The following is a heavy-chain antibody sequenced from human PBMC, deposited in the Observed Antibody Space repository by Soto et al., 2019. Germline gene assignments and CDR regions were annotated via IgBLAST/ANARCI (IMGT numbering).Heavy chain of an antibody. CDR3: ARVSGWYFLDY. J-gene: IGHJ4*02. D-gene: IGHD6-13*01. V-gene: IGHV1-3*05. Sequence: QVRLVQSGAEEKKPGASVKVSCKASGYTFTSYAMHWVRQAPGQRLEWMGWINAGNGNTKYSQKFQGRVTFTRDTSASTAYMGLSSLRSEDTAVYYCARVSGWYFLDYWGQGTLVTVSS. CDR2: INAGNGNT. CDR1: GYTFTSYA.